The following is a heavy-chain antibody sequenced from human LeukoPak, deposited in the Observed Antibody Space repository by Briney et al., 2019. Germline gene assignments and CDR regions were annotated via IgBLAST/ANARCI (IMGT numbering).Heavy chain of an antibody. D-gene: IGHD2-2*01. CDR3: ARGTIVVVPAATGAYYYYYMDV. CDR1: GYTFTSYD. CDR2: MNPNSGNT. J-gene: IGHJ6*03. V-gene: IGHV1-8*03. Sequence: ASVKVSCKASGYTFTSYDINWVRQATGQGLGWMGWMNPNSGNTGYAQKFQGRVTITRNTSISTAYMELSSLRSEDTAVYYCARGTIVVVPAATGAYYYYYMDVWGKGTTVTVSS.